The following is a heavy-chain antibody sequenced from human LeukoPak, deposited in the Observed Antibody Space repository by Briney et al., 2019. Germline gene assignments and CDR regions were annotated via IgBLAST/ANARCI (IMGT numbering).Heavy chain of an antibody. V-gene: IGHV4-61*01. D-gene: IGHD5-24*01. Sequence: PSETLSLTCTVSGGSVSSGSYYWSWIRQPPGKGLEWIGYIYYSGSTNYNPSLKSRVTISVDTSKNQFSLKLSSVTAADTAVYYCAREDGYNSHWFDPWGQGTLVTVSS. J-gene: IGHJ5*02. CDR1: GGSVSSGSYY. CDR2: IYYSGST. CDR3: AREDGYNSHWFDP.